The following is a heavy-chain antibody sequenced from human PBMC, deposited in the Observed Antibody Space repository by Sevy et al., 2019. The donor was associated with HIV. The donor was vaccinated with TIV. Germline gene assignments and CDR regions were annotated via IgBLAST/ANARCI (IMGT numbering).Heavy chain of an antibody. CDR2: ISGSGGST. CDR3: AKGFGDPYYYDSSGYYYFDY. J-gene: IGHJ4*02. CDR1: GFTFSSYA. D-gene: IGHD3-22*01. Sequence: GGSLRLSCAASGFTFSSYAMSWVRQAPGKGLEWVSAISGSGGSTYYADSVKGRFTISRDNSKNTLYLQMNSLRAEDTAVYYCAKGFGDPYYYDSSGYYYFDYWGQGTLVTVSS. V-gene: IGHV3-23*01.